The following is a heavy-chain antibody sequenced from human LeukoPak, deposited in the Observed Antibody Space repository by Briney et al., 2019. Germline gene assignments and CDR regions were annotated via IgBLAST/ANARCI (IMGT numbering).Heavy chain of an antibody. CDR3: ASTRSSRWTSGAFDI. V-gene: IGHV5-51*01. D-gene: IGHD6-13*01. CDR2: IYPGDSDT. CDR1: GYNFPSYW. J-gene: IGHJ3*02. Sequence: GESLKISCKGSGYNFPSYWIAWVRHMPGKGLEWAGIIYPGDSDTRYSPSFQGQVTISADKSISTAYLQWSSLKASDTAMFYCASTRSSRWTSGAFDIWGQGTMATVSS.